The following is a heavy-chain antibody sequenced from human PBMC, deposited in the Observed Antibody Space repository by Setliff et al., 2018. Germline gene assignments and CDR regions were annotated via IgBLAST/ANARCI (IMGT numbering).Heavy chain of an antibody. D-gene: IGHD3-9*01. CDR1: GFTFSSYW. CDR3: ARDPPNYDILTGYSENYYFDY. CDR2: IKQDGSEK. J-gene: IGHJ4*02. Sequence: GGSLRLSCAASGFTFSSYWMSWVRQAPGKGLEWVANIKQDGSEKYYVDSVKGRFTISRDNAKNSLYLQMNSLRAEDTAVYYCARDPPNYDILTGYSENYYFDYWGQGTLVTVSS. V-gene: IGHV3-7*05.